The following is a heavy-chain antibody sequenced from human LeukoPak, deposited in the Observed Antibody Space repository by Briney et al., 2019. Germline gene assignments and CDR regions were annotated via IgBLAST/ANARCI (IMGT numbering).Heavy chain of an antibody. CDR2: ISGSGGST. J-gene: IGHJ4*02. V-gene: IGHV3-23*01. Sequence: GGSLRLSCAASGFTFSSYAMSRVRQAPGKGLEWVSAISGSGGSTYYADSVKGRFTISRDNSKNTLYLQMNSLRAEDTAVYYCAKGPQRIITGTPHYWGQGTLVTVSS. CDR1: GFTFSSYA. CDR3: AKGPQRIITGTPHY. D-gene: IGHD1-20*01.